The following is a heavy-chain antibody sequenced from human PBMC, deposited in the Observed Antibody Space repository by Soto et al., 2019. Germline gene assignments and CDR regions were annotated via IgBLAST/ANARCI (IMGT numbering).Heavy chain of an antibody. CDR3: AREITPAAMVLGVNWFDP. V-gene: IGHV4-31*03. CDR1: GASISSGGYY. Sequence: SETLSLTCTVSGASISSGGYYWSWIRQHPGKGLEWIGYIYYSGSTYYNPSLKSRVTISVDTSKNQFSLKLSSVTAADTAVYYCAREITPAAMVLGVNWFDPWGQGTPVTVS. J-gene: IGHJ5*02. D-gene: IGHD2-2*01. CDR2: IYYSGST.